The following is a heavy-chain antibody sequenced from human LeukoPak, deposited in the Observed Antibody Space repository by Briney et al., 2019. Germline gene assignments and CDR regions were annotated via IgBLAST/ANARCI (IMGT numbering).Heavy chain of an antibody. CDR2: ISDNNGNT. Sequence: GASVKVSCKASGYTFTRYGIIWVRQAPGQGLEWMGCISDNNGNTNYALKLQGRVTMTTDTSTSTAYMELRSLRSDDTAVYYCARGDSGYDFAPFDYWGQGTLVTVSS. D-gene: IGHD5-12*01. CDR1: GYTFTRYG. CDR3: ARGDSGYDFAPFDY. V-gene: IGHV1-18*01. J-gene: IGHJ4*02.